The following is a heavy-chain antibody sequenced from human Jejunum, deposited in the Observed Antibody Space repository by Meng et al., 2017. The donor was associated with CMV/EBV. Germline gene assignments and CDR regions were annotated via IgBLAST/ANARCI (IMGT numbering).Heavy chain of an antibody. J-gene: IGHJ4*02. D-gene: IGHD5-12*01. CDR3: AKDSIGYSGYDPNFAN. Sequence: FTFDDYAMHWVRQAPGKGLGWVSGINWNTNAIDYADSVKGRFTISRDNAKNSLYLQMTNLRAEDTAFYYCAKDSIGYSGYDPNFANWGQGTLVTVSS. CDR1: FTFDDYA. CDR2: INWNTNAI. V-gene: IGHV3-9*01.